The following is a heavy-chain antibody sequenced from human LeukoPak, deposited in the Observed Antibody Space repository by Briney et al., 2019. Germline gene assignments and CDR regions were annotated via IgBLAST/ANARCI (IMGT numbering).Heavy chain of an antibody. J-gene: IGHJ2*01. CDR3: ARAPSHSSSWLSDWYLDL. CDR1: GYTLTSYG. Sequence: ASVKVSCKASGYTLTSYGISWVRQAPGQGLEWMGWFSAYNGNTNYAQKLQGRVTMTTDTSTSTAYMELRSLRSDDTAVYYCARAPSHSSSWLSDWYLDLWGRGTLVTVSS. V-gene: IGHV1-18*01. CDR2: FSAYNGNT. D-gene: IGHD6-13*01.